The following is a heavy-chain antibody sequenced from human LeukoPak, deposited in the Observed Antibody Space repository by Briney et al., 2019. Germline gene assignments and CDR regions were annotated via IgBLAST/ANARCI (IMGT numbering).Heavy chain of an antibody. J-gene: IGHJ3*02. Sequence: SETLSLTCAVSDDSFSSHYWTWIRQPPGKGLGWIGYISYIGSTNHNPSLKSRVTISIDTSKNQFSLKLSSVTAADTAVYYCARDLVTVTKGFDIWGQGTMVSVSS. CDR2: ISYIGST. V-gene: IGHV4-59*11. CDR3: ARDLVTVTKGFDI. CDR1: DDSFSSHY. D-gene: IGHD4-17*01.